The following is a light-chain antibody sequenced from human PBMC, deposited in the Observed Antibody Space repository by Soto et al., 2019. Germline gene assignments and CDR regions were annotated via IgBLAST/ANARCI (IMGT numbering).Light chain of an antibody. CDR3: QQSHIPPA. V-gene: IGKV1-39*01. CDR1: QNIDTF. CDR2: SST. Sequence: DIQMTQSPPSLSASVGDSVTISCRSSQNIDTFLNWYQQKAGEAPKLLIRSSTTLQDGVPSRFTGSGSGTEFALTIGSLQPEDFASYYCQQSHIPPALGHWTKV. J-gene: IGKJ1*01.